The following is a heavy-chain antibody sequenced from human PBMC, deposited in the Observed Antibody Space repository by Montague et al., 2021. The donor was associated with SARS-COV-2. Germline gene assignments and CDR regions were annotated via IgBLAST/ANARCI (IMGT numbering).Heavy chain of an antibody. V-gene: IGHV3-48*03. Sequence: SLRLSCAASEFSFNSYEMNWVRQAPGKGLEWVAYISISGSTIHYADAVKGRFTVSRDNVKNPLYLQMNSLRAEDTALYYCARDKGLGEYGGFDLWGQGTTVIVSS. CDR3: ARDKGLGEYGGFDL. D-gene: IGHD3-10*01. CDR1: EFSFNSYE. J-gene: IGHJ3*01. CDR2: ISISGSTI.